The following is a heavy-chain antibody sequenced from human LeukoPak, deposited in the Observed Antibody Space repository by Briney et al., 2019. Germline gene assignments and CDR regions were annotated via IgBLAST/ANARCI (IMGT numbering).Heavy chain of an antibody. D-gene: IGHD2-15*01. CDR1: GYTFTGYY. Sequence: ASVKVSCKASGYTFTGYYIHWVRQAPGQGLEWMGWINPNSGGTNYAQKFRGRVTMTRDTSISTAYMELSRLTSDDTAFYYCSRDLDCSGGSCYYNFDYWGQGTLVTVSS. V-gene: IGHV1-2*02. J-gene: IGHJ4*02. CDR3: SRDLDCSGGSCYYNFDY. CDR2: INPNSGGT.